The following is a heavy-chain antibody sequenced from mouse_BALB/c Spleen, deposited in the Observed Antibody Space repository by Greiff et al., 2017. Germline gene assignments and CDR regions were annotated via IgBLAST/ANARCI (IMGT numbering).Heavy chain of an antibody. CDR3: ARSGGLGLRWNY. V-gene: IGHV1-7*01. CDR1: GYTFTSYW. D-gene: IGHD3-1*01. Sequence: VHLVESGAELAKPGASVKMSCKASGYTFTSYWMHWVKQRPGQGLEWIGYINPSTGYTEYNQKFKDKATLTADKSSSTAYMQLSSLTSEDSAVYYCARSGGLGLRWNYWGQGTTLTVSS. J-gene: IGHJ2*01. CDR2: INPSTGYT.